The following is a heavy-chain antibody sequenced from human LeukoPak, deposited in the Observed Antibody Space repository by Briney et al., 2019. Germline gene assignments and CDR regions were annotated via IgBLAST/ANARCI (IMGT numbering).Heavy chain of an antibody. J-gene: IGHJ4*02. CDR1: GFTFSSYA. Sequence: GGSLRLSCAASGFTFSSYAMHWVRQAPGKGLEWVAVISYDGSNKYYADSVKGRFTISRDNSKNTLYLQMSSLRAEDTAVYYCARDESPYGDLIDYWGQGTLVTVSS. V-gene: IGHV3-30-3*01. CDR2: ISYDGSNK. D-gene: IGHD4-17*01. CDR3: ARDESPYGDLIDY.